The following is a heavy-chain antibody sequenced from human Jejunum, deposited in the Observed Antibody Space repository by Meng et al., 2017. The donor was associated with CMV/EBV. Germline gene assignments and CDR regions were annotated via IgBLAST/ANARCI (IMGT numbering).Heavy chain of an antibody. Sequence: EVQLWESGGGLVQPGGSLRLSCAASGFSVSSNFMSWVRQAPGKGLEWVSIIYSGGGTDYADSVKGRFTISRDNSKNTLYLQMNSLGAEDTAVYYCASPPPIGAALDYWGQGTLVTVSS. D-gene: IGHD6-6*01. V-gene: IGHV3-66*01. CDR1: GFSVSSNF. J-gene: IGHJ4*02. CDR2: IYSGGGT. CDR3: ASPPPIGAALDY.